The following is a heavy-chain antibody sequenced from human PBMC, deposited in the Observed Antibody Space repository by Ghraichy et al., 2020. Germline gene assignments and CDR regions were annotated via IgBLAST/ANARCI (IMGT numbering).Heavy chain of an antibody. V-gene: IGHV4-30-4*01. Sequence: SETLSLTCTVSGGSINSGDYSWNWVRQPPGKGLEWIGNIYHRGGTDYNPSLKNRVTISVDTSKNLFSLKVSSVTAADTAVYYCARGEGAWGRGTTVTVSS. CDR3: ARGEGA. CDR2: IYHRGGT. J-gene: IGHJ6*02. CDR1: GGSINSGDYS.